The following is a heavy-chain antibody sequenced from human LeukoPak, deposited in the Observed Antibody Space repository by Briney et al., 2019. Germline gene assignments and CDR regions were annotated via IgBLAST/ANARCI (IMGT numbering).Heavy chain of an antibody. CDR3: SRATPGGLHGYIFAY. CDR1: GYTFKNYD. D-gene: IGHD5-24*01. Sequence: ASVKVSCKASGYTFKNYDISWVRQATGQGLEWMGWMNPNSGNTGFAQKFQDRVSMTRDTSINTAYMELTSLRSGDAAVYYCSRATPGGLHGYIFAYWGQGTVVTVYS. V-gene: IGHV1-8*02. J-gene: IGHJ4*02. CDR2: MNPNSGNT.